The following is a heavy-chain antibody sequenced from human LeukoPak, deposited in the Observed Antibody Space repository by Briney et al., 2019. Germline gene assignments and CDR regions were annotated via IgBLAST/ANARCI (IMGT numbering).Heavy chain of an antibody. CDR3: ARDRNYYDSSGSPNNWFDP. CDR2: INPSGGST. Sequence: ASVKVSCKASGYTFTSYYMHWVRQAPGQGLEWMGIINPSGGSTSYAQKFQGRVTVTRDTSTSTVYMELSSLRSEDTAVYYCARDRNYYDSSGSPNNWFDPWGQGTLVTVSS. V-gene: IGHV1-46*01. D-gene: IGHD3-22*01. J-gene: IGHJ5*02. CDR1: GYTFTSYY.